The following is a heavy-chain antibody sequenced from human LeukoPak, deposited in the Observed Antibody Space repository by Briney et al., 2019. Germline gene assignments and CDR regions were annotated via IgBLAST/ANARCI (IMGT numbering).Heavy chain of an antibody. D-gene: IGHD7-27*01. CDR3: ARASRTGLGIGSFDY. J-gene: IGHJ4*02. V-gene: IGHV4-4*07. Sequence: SSETLSLTCTVSGGSISSYYWSWIRQPAGKGLEWIGRIYTSGSTNYNPSLKSRVTISVDTSKNQFSLKLSSVTAADTAVYYCARASRTGLGIGSFDYWGQGTLVTVSS. CDR2: IYTSGST. CDR1: GGSISSYY.